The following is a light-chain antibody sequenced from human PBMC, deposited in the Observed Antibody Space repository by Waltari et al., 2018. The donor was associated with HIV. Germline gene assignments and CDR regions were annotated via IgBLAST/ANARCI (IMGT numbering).Light chain of an antibody. CDR3: QHYNSYPWT. CDR2: KAS. CDR1: QSISSW. Sequence: EIQMIQSPSTLSASVGDIVTIPCRASQSISSWLAWYQQKPGKATNILIYKASSLESGVPSRFSGSGSGTEFTLTISSLQPDDFATYYCQHYNSYPWTFGQGTKVEIK. V-gene: IGKV1-5*03. J-gene: IGKJ1*01.